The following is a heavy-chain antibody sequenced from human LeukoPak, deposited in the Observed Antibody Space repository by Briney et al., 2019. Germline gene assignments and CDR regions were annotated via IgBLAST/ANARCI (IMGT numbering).Heavy chain of an antibody. CDR2: LSCSGITT. J-gene: IGHJ4*01. V-gene: IGHV3-23*01. CDR1: GFTFSNSA. Sequence: GGSLRLSCAASGFTFSNSAMSWVRQARGKGLECVSTLSCSGITTYYADSVKGRFTICRDNSKNTLYLQMNSLRAEDTAVYYCAKGIYSSGWSYFDYWGHGTLVTVSS. CDR3: AKGIYSSGWSYFDY. D-gene: IGHD6-19*01.